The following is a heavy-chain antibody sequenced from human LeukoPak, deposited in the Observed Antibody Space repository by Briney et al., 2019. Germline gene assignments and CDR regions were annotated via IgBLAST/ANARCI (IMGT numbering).Heavy chain of an antibody. CDR2: IYYSGST. CDR3: ARVMSSSSSFDY. Sequence: SETLSLTCAVYGGSFSGYYWSWIRQPPGKGLEWIGYIYYSGSTNYNPSLKSRVTISVDTSKNQFSLKLSSVTAADTAVYYCARVMSSSSSFDYWGQGTLVTVSS. D-gene: IGHD6-6*01. J-gene: IGHJ4*02. CDR1: GGSFSGYY. V-gene: IGHV4-59*01.